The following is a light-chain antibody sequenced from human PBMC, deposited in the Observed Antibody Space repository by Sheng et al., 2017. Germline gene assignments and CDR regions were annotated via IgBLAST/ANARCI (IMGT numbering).Light chain of an antibody. J-gene: IGKJ5*01. Sequence: DIQLTQSPSFVSASVGDTVTITCRASHDIRSSLAWYQQKKGKAPKLLINTASTLQRGVPSRFSGSGSGTEFTLTVSSLQPEDFATYICQQVNDYPITFGQGTRLDNK. CDR3: QQVNDYPIT. V-gene: IGKV1-9*01. CDR2: TAS. CDR1: HDIRSS.